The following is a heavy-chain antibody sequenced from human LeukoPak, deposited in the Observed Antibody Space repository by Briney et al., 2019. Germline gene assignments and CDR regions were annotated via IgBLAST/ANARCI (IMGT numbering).Heavy chain of an antibody. CDR3: ARFSYSTIDP. V-gene: IGHV3-23*01. CDR2: ISGSGGST. CDR1: GFTSSSYG. D-gene: IGHD4-11*01. J-gene: IGHJ5*02. Sequence: PGGSLRLSCAASGFTSSSYGMSWVRQAPGKGLEWVSAISGSGGSTYYADSVKGRFTISRDNSKNTLYVQMNSLRAEDTAVYYCARFSYSTIDPWGQGTLVTVSS.